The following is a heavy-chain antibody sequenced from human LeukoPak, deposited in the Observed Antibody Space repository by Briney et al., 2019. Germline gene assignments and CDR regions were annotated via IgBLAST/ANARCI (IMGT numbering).Heavy chain of an antibody. J-gene: IGHJ4*02. V-gene: IGHV3-23*01. CDR3: ARSSAIVGGTRGFDY. Sequence: GGSLRLSCAASGFTFSSYAMSWVRQAPGKGLEWVSAISGSGGSTYYADSVKGRFTISRDNSKNTLYLQMNSLRAEDTAVYYCARSSAIVGGTRGFDYWGQGTLVTVSS. D-gene: IGHD1-26*01. CDR2: ISGSGGST. CDR1: GFTFSSYA.